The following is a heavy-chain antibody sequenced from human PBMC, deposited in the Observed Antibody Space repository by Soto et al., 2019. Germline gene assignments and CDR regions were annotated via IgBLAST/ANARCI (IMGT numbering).Heavy chain of an antibody. CDR3: ARVPHPYSSGWRFDY. J-gene: IGHJ4*02. CDR2: IYHSGST. D-gene: IGHD6-19*01. V-gene: IGHV4-4*02. Sequence: QVQLQESGPGLVKPSGTLSLTCAVSSGSISSSNWWSWVRQPPGKGLGWIGEIYHSGSTNYNPSLKSRVTISVDKSKNQFSLKLSSVTAADTAVYYCARVPHPYSSGWRFDYWGQGTLVTVSS. CDR1: SGSISSSNW.